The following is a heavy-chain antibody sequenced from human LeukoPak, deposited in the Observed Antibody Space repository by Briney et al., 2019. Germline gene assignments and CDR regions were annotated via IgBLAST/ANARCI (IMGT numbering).Heavy chain of an antibody. J-gene: IGHJ4*02. V-gene: IGHV3-64*05. CDR3: VNGGYVILTGYYMFPVGPPFDY. Sequence: GGSLRLSCSDSGYTFSGYAMQWVRQAPGEGREYVSDISSKGGSTYYAESVKGRSTISRDKSKNTLYIQMSSLRDEDTAVYYCVNGGYVILTGYYMFPVGPPFDYWGQGTLVTVSS. D-gene: IGHD3-9*01. CDR2: ISSKGGST. CDR1: GYTFSGYA.